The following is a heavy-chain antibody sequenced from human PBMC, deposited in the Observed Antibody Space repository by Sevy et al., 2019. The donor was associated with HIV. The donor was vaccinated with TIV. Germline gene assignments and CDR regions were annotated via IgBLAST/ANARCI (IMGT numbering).Heavy chain of an antibody. J-gene: IGHJ3*02. CDR2: INPNSGGT. D-gene: IGHD5-12*01. CDR1: GYTFTGYY. V-gene: IGHV1-2*02. Sequence: ASVKVSCKASGYTFTGYYMHWVRQAPGQGLEWMGWINPNSGGTNYAQKFQDRVTMTRDTSISTAYMELSRLRSDDTAVYYCAREGLSGYDAFDIWGQGTMVTVS. CDR3: AREGLSGYDAFDI.